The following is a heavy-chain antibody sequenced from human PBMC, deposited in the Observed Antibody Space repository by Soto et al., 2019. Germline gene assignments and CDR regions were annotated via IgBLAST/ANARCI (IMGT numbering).Heavy chain of an antibody. CDR1: GFTFKAYA. V-gene: IGHV3-23*01. CDR2: ITATNGNT. CDR3: AKDEGTSSTVFDY. Sequence: QLLESGGASVQPGGSLRLSCVASGFTFKAYAMGWVRQAPGRGLEWVSSITATNGNTYYADSVWGRFTISRDNSRNSLFLQMNGLRPEDSALYYCAKDEGTSSTVFDYWGQGTRVTVPS. J-gene: IGHJ4*02. D-gene: IGHD4-4*01.